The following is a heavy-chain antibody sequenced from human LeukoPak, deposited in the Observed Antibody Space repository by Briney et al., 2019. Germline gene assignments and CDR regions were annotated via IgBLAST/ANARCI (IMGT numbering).Heavy chain of an antibody. CDR1: GYTFTSYG. J-gene: IGHJ4*02. D-gene: IGHD4/OR15-4a*01. V-gene: IGHV1-18*01. CDR3: ATSPREIIGAYY. CDR2: ISAYNGNT. Sequence: GASVKVSCKASGYTFTSYGISWVRQAPGQGLEWMGWISAYNGNTKSAQRVQGRITMTTDTSTSTAYMELRSLRSDDTAVYYCATSPREIIGAYYWGQGTLITVPS.